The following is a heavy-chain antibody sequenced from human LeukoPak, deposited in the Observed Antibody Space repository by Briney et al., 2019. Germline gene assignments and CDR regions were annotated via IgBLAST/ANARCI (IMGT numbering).Heavy chain of an antibody. D-gene: IGHD4-17*01. CDR2: ISYDGSNK. V-gene: IGHV3-30-3*01. Sequence: PGGSLRLSCAASGFTFSSYAMHWVRQAPGKGLEWVAVISYDGSNKYYADSVKGRFTISRDNSKNTLYLQMNSLRAEDTAVYYCARDPVGDYEVYWGQGTLVTVSS. CDR3: ARDPVGDYEVY. J-gene: IGHJ4*02. CDR1: GFTFSSYA.